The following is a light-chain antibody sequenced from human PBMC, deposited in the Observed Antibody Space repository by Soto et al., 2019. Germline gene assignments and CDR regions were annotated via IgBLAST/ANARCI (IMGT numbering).Light chain of an antibody. CDR3: QQYGSSGT. CDR2: DAS. V-gene: IGKV3-20*01. J-gene: IGKJ1*01. CDR1: QSVGTR. Sequence: EVLLTQSPDTLSLSPGERATLSCRAAQSVGTRLAWYQHKTGQAPRLLIYDASSRATGIPARFSGSGSGTDFTLTISRLEPEDFAVYYCQQYGSSGTFGQGAKVDIK.